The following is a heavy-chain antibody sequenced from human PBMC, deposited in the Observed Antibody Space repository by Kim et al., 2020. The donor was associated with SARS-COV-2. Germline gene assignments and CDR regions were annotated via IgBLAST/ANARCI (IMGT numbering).Heavy chain of an antibody. V-gene: IGHV3-11*01. CDR1: GFTFSDYY. Sequence: GGSLRLSCAASGFTFSDYYMSWIRQAPGKGLEWVSYISSSGSTIYYADSVKGRCTISRANAKNSLYLQMNSLRAEDTAVYYCAREDRYYYDSSDGWFDPWGQGTLVTVYS. CDR2: ISSSGSTI. D-gene: IGHD3-22*01. CDR3: AREDRYYYDSSDGWFDP. J-gene: IGHJ5*02.